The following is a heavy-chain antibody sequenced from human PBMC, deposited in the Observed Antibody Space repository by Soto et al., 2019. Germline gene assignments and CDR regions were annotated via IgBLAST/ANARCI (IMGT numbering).Heavy chain of an antibody. CDR1: GYTCTRYY. CDR2: IIPIFGTA. V-gene: IGHV1-69*13. D-gene: IGHD3-22*01. Sequence: GDSVKVSSKAYGYTCTRYYMHWVRHAPGQGREWMGWIIPIFGTANYAQKFQGRVTMTADESTSTAYMELSSLRSEDTDVYYCERSYYSDSSGYVPLDYWGQGTLVPVSS. CDR3: ERSYYSDSSGYVPLDY. J-gene: IGHJ4*02.